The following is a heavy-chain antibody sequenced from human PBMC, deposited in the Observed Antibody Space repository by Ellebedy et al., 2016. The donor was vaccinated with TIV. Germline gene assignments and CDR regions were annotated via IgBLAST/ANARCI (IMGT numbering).Heavy chain of an antibody. CDR3: PKDREVGSHYYFDT. Sequence: GESLKISCAASGFTFSNYAMSWVRQAPGRGLEWVSSISDNGARTYYADSVKGRFTISRDNSKNTLYLQMSNLRAEDTAVYYCPKDREVGSHYYFDTWGQGTLVTVSS. J-gene: IGHJ4*02. D-gene: IGHD3-10*01. CDR2: ISDNGART. CDR1: GFTFSNYA. V-gene: IGHV3-23*01.